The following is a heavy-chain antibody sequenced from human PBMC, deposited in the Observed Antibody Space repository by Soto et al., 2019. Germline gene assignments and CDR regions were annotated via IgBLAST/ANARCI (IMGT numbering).Heavy chain of an antibody. D-gene: IGHD7-27*01. CDR2: ISYDGSNK. J-gene: IGHJ4*02. CDR1: GFTFSSYA. CDR3: ARDRTARAAWGDY. Sequence: QVQLVESGGGVVQPGRSLRLSCAASGFTFSSYAMHWVRQAPGKGLEWVAVISYDGSNKYYADSVKGRFTISRDNSKKTLYRQMNSLGAEDTAVYYCARDRTARAAWGDYWGQGTLVTVSS. V-gene: IGHV3-30-3*01.